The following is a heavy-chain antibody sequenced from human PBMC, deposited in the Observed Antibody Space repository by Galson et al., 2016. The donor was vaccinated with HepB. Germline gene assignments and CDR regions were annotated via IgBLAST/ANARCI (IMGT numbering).Heavy chain of an antibody. D-gene: IGHD2-15*01. CDR2: INPTGGMA. V-gene: IGHV1-46*01. J-gene: IGHJ4*02. CDR1: GYTFIHFY. CDR3: ARDLGGRVTGADY. Sequence: SVKVSCKASGYTFIHFYMHWVRPAPGQGLEWMAMINPTGGMATYAQKFQGRVTVTRDTSTSTVYMELKSLKSEDTAVYYCARDLGGRVTGADYWGRGTLVTVSS.